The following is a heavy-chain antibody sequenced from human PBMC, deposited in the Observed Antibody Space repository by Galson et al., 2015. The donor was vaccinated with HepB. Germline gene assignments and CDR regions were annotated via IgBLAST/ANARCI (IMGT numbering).Heavy chain of an antibody. CDR3: ATLAVVVPAAIRKFDY. Sequence: SVKVSCKVSGYTLTELSMHWVRQAPGEGLEWMGGFDPEDGETIYAQKFQGRVTMTEDTSTDTAYMELSSLRSEDTAVYYCATLAVVVPAAIRKFDYWGQGTLVTVSS. CDR1: GYTLTELS. V-gene: IGHV1-24*01. CDR2: FDPEDGET. D-gene: IGHD2-2*02. J-gene: IGHJ4*02.